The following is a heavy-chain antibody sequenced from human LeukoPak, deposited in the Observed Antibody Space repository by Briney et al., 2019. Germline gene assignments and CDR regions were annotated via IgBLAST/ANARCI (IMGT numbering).Heavy chain of an antibody. Sequence: SETLSLTCTVSGGSISSGGYYWSWIRQPPGKGLEWIGYIYHSGSTYYNPSLKSRVTISVDRSKNQFSLKLSSVTAADTAVYYCARDPSGSYSFRWFDPWGQGTLVTVSS. CDR2: IYHSGST. J-gene: IGHJ5*02. CDR3: ARDPSGSYSFRWFDP. CDR1: GGSISSGGYY. V-gene: IGHV4-30-2*01. D-gene: IGHD1-26*01.